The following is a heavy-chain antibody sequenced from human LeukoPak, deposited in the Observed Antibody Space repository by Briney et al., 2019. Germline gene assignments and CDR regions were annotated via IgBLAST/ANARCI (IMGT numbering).Heavy chain of an antibody. CDR2: IKEDGSEK. D-gene: IGHD3-16*01. J-gene: IGHJ3*02. CDR3: ARDFDGVQAFDI. CDR1: GFTFSSYS. Sequence: GGSLRLSCAASGFTFSSYSMSWVRQAPGKGLEWVANIKEDGSEKYYVDSVKGRFTISRDNAKNSLYLQMNSLRAEDTAVYYCARDFDGVQAFDIWGQGTMVTVSS. V-gene: IGHV3-7*01.